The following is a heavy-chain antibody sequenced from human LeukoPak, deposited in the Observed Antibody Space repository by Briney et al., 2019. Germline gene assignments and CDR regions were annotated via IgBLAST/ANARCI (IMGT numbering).Heavy chain of an antibody. CDR3: AKQLGYCSDGSCYFPY. Sequence: GGSLKLSCAASGFTFSSSAMSWVRQAPGKGLEWVSAISNNGGYTYYADSVQGRFTISRDNSKSTLCLQMNSLRAEDTAVYYCAKQLGYCSDGSCYFPYWGQGTLVTVSS. CDR1: GFTFSSSA. CDR2: ISNNGGYT. V-gene: IGHV3-23*01. J-gene: IGHJ4*02. D-gene: IGHD2-15*01.